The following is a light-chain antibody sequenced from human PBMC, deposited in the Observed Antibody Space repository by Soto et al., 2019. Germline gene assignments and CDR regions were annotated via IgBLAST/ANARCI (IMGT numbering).Light chain of an antibody. V-gene: IGLV1-44*01. CDR3: AVWDDSLKGVV. Sequence: QAVVTQPPSTSGTPGQRGTISCSGSSSNIGINAVNWYQQFPGTAPKLLIYNNYERPSGVPDRFSGSKSGTSASLAISGLQSEDEADYYCAVWDDSLKGVVFGGGTKLTVL. J-gene: IGLJ3*02. CDR2: NNY. CDR1: SSNIGINA.